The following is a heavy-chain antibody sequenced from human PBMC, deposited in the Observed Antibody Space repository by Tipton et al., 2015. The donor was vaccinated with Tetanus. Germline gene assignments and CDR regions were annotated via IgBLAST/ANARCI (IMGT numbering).Heavy chain of an antibody. CDR3: ASYNIPYYFDY. J-gene: IGHJ4*02. Sequence: TLSLTCSVSGGSLRSGDYQWNWIRQPPGKGLEWLAYISPSGRTNSNYSLKSRITISQDKSKNQFSLRLTSVTAADTAVYYCASYNIPYYFDYWGRGTLVTVSS. CDR1: GGSLRSGDYQ. V-gene: IGHV4-61*08. D-gene: IGHD2-2*02. CDR2: ISPSGRT.